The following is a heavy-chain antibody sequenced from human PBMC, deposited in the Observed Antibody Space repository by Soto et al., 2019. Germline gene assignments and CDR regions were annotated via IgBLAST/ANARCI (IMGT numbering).Heavy chain of an antibody. CDR3: ARWERMGGYTWDRYYGMDV. CDR1: GFTFSNDP. CDR2: IGSGSATM. Sequence: GGSLRLSXTASGFTFSNDPMSWVRQAPGTGLEWVSAIGSGSATMYYADSVPGRFAISRDNSRNTLYLQMNSLRPEDTALYHCARWERMGGYTWDRYYGMDVWGQGTTVTVSS. J-gene: IGHJ6*02. V-gene: IGHV3-23*01. D-gene: IGHD5-12*01.